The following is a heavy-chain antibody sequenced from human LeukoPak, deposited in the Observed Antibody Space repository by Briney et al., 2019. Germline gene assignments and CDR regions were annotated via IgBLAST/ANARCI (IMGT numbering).Heavy chain of an antibody. CDR3: ATRRSGTFDY. CDR2: INHSGST. D-gene: IGHD3-10*01. CDR1: GGSFSGYY. J-gene: IGHJ4*02. V-gene: IGHV4-34*01. Sequence: PSETLSLTCAAYGGSFSGYYWSWIRQPPGKGLEWIGEINHSGSTNYNPSLKSRVTISVDTSKNQFSLKLSSVTAADTAVYYCATRRSGTFDYWGQGTLVTVSS.